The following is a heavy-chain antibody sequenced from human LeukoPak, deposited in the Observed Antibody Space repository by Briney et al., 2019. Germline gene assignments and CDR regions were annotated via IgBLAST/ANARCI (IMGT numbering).Heavy chain of an antibody. Sequence: SETLSLTCTVSGGSISGYYWSWIRQPPGKGLEWIGEINHSGSTNYNPSLKSRVTISVDTSKNQFSLKLSSVTAADTAVYYCARRYSSGWYNYWGQGTLVTVSS. D-gene: IGHD6-19*01. J-gene: IGHJ4*02. CDR1: GGSISGYY. CDR2: INHSGST. V-gene: IGHV4-34*01. CDR3: ARRYSSGWYNY.